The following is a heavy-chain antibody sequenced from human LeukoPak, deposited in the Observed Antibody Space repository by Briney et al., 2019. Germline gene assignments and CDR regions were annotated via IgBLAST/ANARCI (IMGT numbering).Heavy chain of an antibody. CDR2: ISSSGSTI. Sequence: GGSLRLSCAASGFTFSDYYMSWIRQAPGKGLEWVSYISSSGSTIYYADSVKGRFTISRDNAKNSLYLQMNSLRAEDTAVYYCAKTVGATVTLYYFDYWGQGTLVTVSS. CDR3: AKTVGATVTLYYFDY. D-gene: IGHD4-17*01. J-gene: IGHJ4*02. CDR1: GFTFSDYY. V-gene: IGHV3-11*01.